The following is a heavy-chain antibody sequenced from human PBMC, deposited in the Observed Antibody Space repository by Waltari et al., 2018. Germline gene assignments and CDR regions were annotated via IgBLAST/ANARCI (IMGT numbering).Heavy chain of an antibody. CDR2: FYSTGSTI. J-gene: IGHJ3*02. CDR3: ARGYRKAFDI. Sequence: EVQLVESGGGLVQPGGSLRLSCAASGFTFSDFRMNWVRQAPGKGLEWVSYFYSTGSTIYYADSVKGRFTISRDNAQNSLYLQMNSLRADDTAVYYCARGYRKAFDIWGQGTMVTVSS. V-gene: IGHV3-48*03. D-gene: IGHD5-12*01. CDR1: GFTFSDFR.